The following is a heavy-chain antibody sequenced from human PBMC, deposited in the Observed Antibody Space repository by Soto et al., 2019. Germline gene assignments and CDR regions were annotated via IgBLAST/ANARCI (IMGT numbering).Heavy chain of an antibody. CDR3: ANRQTYCGGYCYSGFDY. CDR1: GFSLSTSGVG. J-gene: IGHJ4*02. CDR2: IYWDDDK. D-gene: IGHD2-21*02. V-gene: IGHV2-5*02. Sequence: QITLKESGPTLVKPTQTLTLTCTFSGFSLSTSGVGMGWIRQPPGKALEWLALIYWDDDKRYSPSLKSRLTITKDTSKNLVVLTMTNRDPVDTATYYCANRQTYCGGYCYSGFDYWGQGTLVTRSS.